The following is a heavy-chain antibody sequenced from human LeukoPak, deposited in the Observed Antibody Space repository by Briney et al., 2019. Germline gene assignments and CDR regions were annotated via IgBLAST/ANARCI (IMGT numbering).Heavy chain of an antibody. V-gene: IGHV3-72*01. CDR3: TTVPFYYDILTGYYCDY. CDR1: GYTFSDHY. CDR2: TRNKANNYAT. Sequence: GGSLRLSCAASGYTFSDHYIDWVRQAPGKGLEWVGHTRNKANNYATEYAASVKGRFTISRDDSRNSVYLQMNSLKTEDTAVYYCTTVPFYYDILTGYYCDYWGQGTLVTVSS. D-gene: IGHD3-9*01. J-gene: IGHJ4*02.